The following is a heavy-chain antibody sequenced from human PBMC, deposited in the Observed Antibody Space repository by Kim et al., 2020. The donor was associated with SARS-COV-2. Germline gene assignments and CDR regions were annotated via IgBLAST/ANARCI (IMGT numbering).Heavy chain of an antibody. J-gene: IGHJ3*02. D-gene: IGHD3-22*01. Sequence: KLQGRVTMTRNTSRSTAYMELSSLRSEDTAVYYCARGPGYYDSSNDAFDIWGQGTMVTVSS. V-gene: IGHV1-8*01. CDR3: ARGPGYYDSSNDAFDI.